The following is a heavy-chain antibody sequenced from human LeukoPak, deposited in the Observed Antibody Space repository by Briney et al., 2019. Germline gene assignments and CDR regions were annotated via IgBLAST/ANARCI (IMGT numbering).Heavy chain of an antibody. J-gene: IGHJ6*02. Sequence: PGGSLRLSCAASGFTFSSYEMDWVRQAPGKGLEWVSYISRSGSTVYYADSVKGRFTISRDNAKNTLYLQMSSLRAEDTAVYYCARDRTWFGESHYNYYGMDVWGQGTTVTVSS. CDR3: ARDRTWFGESHYNYYGMDV. D-gene: IGHD3-10*01. CDR1: GFTFSSYE. CDR2: ISRSGSTV. V-gene: IGHV3-48*03.